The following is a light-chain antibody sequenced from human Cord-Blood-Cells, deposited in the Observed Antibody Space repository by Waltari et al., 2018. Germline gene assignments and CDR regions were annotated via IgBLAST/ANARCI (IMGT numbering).Light chain of an antibody. V-gene: IGLV2-8*01. CDR2: EVS. CDR3: SSEAGSNNYV. Sequence: QSALTQPPSASGSPGQSLTISCTGPSSDVGGYNSVSWSQQHPGKAPKLMIYEVSKRPSGVPVRLSGSKSGNTASLTVSGREAENEADYYCSSEAGSNNYVFGTRTKVTVL. CDR1: SSDVGGYNS. J-gene: IGLJ1*01.